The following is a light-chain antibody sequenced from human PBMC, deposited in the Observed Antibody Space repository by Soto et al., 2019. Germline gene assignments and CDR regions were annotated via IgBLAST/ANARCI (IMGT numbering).Light chain of an antibody. CDR3: QQYNSYSPWT. J-gene: IGKJ1*01. V-gene: IGKV1-5*03. CDR1: QTISTW. Sequence: IQMTQSPSSLSASVGDRVTITCGSSQTISTWLAWYQQKPGKAPKLLIYKASDLESGVPSRFSGSGSGTEFTLTISSLQPDDFATYYCQQYNSYSPWTFGQGTKVDIK. CDR2: KAS.